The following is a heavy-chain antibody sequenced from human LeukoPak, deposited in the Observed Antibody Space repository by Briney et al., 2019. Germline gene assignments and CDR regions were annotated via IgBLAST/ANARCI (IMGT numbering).Heavy chain of an antibody. V-gene: IGHV3-30*03. Sequence: GGSLRLSCSASGFTFSDYGIQWVRQAPGKGLEWVAVVARDGGHKVYSDSVKGRLYISRDNSKNTAFLQMDSLRAEDAAVYFCAREHSHSNWFFDLWGPGPPVTVSS. CDR3: AREHSHSNWFFDL. D-gene: IGHD4-11*01. CDR1: GFTFSDYG. CDR2: VARDGGHK. J-gene: IGHJ2*01.